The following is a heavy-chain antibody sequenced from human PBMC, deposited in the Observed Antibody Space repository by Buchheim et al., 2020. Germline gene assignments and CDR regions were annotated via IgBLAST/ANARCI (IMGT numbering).Heavy chain of an antibody. Sequence: QVQLQESGPGLVKPSETLSLTCTVSGGSISSYYWSWIRQPPGKGLEWIGYIYYSGSTNYNPSLKSRVTISVDTSKNQFSLKLSSVTAADTAVYYCAREILGSGWYDSSWFDPWDQGTL. CDR3: AREILGSGWYDSSWFDP. J-gene: IGHJ5*02. CDR1: GGSISSYY. V-gene: IGHV4-59*01. D-gene: IGHD6-19*01. CDR2: IYYSGST.